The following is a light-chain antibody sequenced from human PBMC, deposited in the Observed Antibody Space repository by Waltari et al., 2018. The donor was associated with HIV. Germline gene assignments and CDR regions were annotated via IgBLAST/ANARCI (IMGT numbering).Light chain of an antibody. CDR3: QVWDGRGDPVI. Sequence: SYVLTQPPSVSVAPGQTARITCGGNNIAATKSVHWYRLNPGQAPVVVISDDRDRPSGIPDRFSGSSSGDTATLTISRAEAGDEADYYCQVWDGRGDPVIFGGGTKLAVV. CDR2: DDR. J-gene: IGLJ2*01. V-gene: IGLV3-21*02. CDR1: NIAATKS.